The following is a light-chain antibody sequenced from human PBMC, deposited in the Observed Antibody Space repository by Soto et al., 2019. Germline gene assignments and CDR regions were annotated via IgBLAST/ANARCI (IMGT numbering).Light chain of an antibody. CDR2: GIS. CDR3: EQYGSSPRT. V-gene: IGKV3-20*01. CDR1: QSVSSNY. J-gene: IGKJ1*01. Sequence: EVVLTQSPGTLSLSPGERATLSCRASQSVSSNYFAWYQQKPGQAPRLLIYGISRRATGIPDRFSGSGSGTDFTLTISRLEPEDFAVYYCEQYGSSPRTVGQGTKVDSK.